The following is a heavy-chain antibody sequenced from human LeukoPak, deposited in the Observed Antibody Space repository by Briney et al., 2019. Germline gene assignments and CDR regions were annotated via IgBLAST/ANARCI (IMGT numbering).Heavy chain of an antibody. CDR1: GFTFSSYW. D-gene: IGHD6-13*01. V-gene: IGHV3-7*01. CDR3: ARQQLDSPPYYYYYMDV. CDR2: IKQDGSEK. J-gene: IGHJ6*03. Sequence: GGSLRLSCAASGFTFSSYWMSWVRQAPGKGLEWVANIKQDGSEKYYVDSVKGRFTISRDNAKNSLYLQMNSLRAEDTAVYYCARQQLDSPPYYYYYMDVWGKGTTVTISS.